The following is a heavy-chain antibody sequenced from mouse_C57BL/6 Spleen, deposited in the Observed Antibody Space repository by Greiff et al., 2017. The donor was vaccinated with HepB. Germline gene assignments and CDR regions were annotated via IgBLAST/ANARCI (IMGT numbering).Heavy chain of an antibody. CDR1: GYTFTSYW. Sequence: VQLQQPGAELVRPGSSVKLSCKASGYTFTSYWMHWVKQRPIQGLEWIGNIDPSDSDTHYNQKFKDKATLTVDKSSSTAYMQLSSLTSEDSAVYYDARGDYCGSSPYCDFDGWGTGTTVTVSS. J-gene: IGHJ1*03. CDR2: IDPSDSDT. CDR3: ARGDYCGSSPYCDFDG. V-gene: IGHV1-52*01. D-gene: IGHD1-1*01.